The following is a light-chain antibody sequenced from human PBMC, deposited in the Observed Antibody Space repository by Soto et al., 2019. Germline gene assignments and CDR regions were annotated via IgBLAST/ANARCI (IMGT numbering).Light chain of an antibody. CDR3: HVWDSSSGHYI. CDR1: NIGRKS. V-gene: IGLV3-21*02. CDR2: DDS. Sequence: SSALTRPPSVSVAPGQTARIACGGNNIGRKSVHWYQQKPGRAPVVVVYDDSDRPSGIPERFSGANSGDTATLTISRVEDGDEADYYCHVWDSSSGHYIFGTGTKVTVL. J-gene: IGLJ1*01.